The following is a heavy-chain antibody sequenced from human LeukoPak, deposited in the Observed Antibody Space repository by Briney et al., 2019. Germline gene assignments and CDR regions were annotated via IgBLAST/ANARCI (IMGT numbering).Heavy chain of an antibody. CDR3: TRAYSSSWHPPDY. Sequence: SETLSLTCTVSGGSITGYYWSWVRQPPGKGLEWIGFIYNSGSTNYNPSLTSRVTISIDTSKNQFSLKLSSVTAADTALYYCTRAYSSSWHPPDYWGQGTLVTVSS. D-gene: IGHD2-2*01. CDR2: IYNSGST. CDR1: GGSITGYY. V-gene: IGHV4-59*01. J-gene: IGHJ4*02.